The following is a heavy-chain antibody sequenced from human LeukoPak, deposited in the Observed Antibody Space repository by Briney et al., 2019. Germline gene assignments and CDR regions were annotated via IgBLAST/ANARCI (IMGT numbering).Heavy chain of an antibody. J-gene: IGHJ3*02. CDR2: IYHSGST. Sequence: PSETLSLTCAVSGYSISSGYYWGWIRQPPGKGLEWIGSIYHSGSTYYNPSLKSRVTISVDTSKNQFSLKLSSVTAADTAVYYCARPRYCSSTSCRGAFDISGQGTMVTVSS. V-gene: IGHV4-38-2*01. CDR3: ARPRYCSSTSCRGAFDI. D-gene: IGHD2-2*01. CDR1: GYSISSGYY.